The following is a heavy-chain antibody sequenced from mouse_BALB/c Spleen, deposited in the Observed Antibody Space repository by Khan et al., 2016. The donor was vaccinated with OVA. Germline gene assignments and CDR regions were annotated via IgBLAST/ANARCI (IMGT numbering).Heavy chain of an antibody. Sequence: QVQLKQSGAELARPGASVKMSCKASGYTFTTYTMHWVKQRPGQGLEWIGYINPSNGYTNYNQKFKDKSTLTADKSPSTAYMQLSSLTSDYSAVYYCAREGAYYRSDGWFSYWGQGTLVTVSA. CDR1: GYTFTTYT. V-gene: IGHV1-4*01. CDR2: INPSNGYT. D-gene: IGHD2-14*01. CDR3: AREGAYYRSDGWFSY. J-gene: IGHJ3*01.